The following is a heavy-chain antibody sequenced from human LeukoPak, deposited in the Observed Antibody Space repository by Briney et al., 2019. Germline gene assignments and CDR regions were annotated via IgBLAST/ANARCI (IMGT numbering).Heavy chain of an antibody. CDR3: AYQLPDYYYYYMDV. J-gene: IGHJ6*03. Sequence: ASVKVSCKASGGTFSSYAISWVRQAPGQGLEWMGGIIPIFGTANYAQKFQGRVTITADESTSTAYMELSRLRSDDTAVYYCAYQLPDYYYYYMDVWGKGTTVTVSS. CDR1: GGTFSSYA. V-gene: IGHV1-69*13. CDR2: IIPIFGTA. D-gene: IGHD2-2*01.